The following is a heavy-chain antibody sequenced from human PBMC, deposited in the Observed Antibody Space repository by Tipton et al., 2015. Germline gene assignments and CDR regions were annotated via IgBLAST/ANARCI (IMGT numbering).Heavy chain of an antibody. Sequence: TLSLTCTVSGGSISSYYWSWIRQPPGKGLEWIGYIYNSGSTNYNPSLKSRITLSLDTSKNQFSLRLSSVTAADTAVYYCARTNYDFQNGHYNYFDPWGQGALVIVSS. J-gene: IGHJ5*02. CDR3: ARTNYDFQNGHYNYFDP. CDR1: GGSISSYY. D-gene: IGHD3-3*01. CDR2: IYNSGST. V-gene: IGHV4-59*01.